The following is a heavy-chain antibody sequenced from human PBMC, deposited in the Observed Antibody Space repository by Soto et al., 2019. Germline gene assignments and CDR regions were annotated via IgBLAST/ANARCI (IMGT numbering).Heavy chain of an antibody. CDR1: GFRFSTYG. J-gene: IGHJ5*02. V-gene: IGHV3-33*06. Sequence: QVQLVESGGGVVQPGTALRLSCVVSGFRFSTYGFHWVRQAPGKGLEWVAVIVSDGSRKYHADSVEGRFIISRDNSKNTIYLQLSTLRADDMARYYCVKGSVWTWFDPWGQGTLVTVSS. CDR3: VKGSVWTWFDP. D-gene: IGHD2-21*01. CDR2: IVSDGSRK.